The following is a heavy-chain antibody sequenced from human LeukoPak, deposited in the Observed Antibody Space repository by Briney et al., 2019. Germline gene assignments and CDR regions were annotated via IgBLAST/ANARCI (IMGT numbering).Heavy chain of an antibody. Sequence: SETLSLTCAVYGGSFSGYYWSWIRQPPGKGLEWIGKINHSGSTNYNPSLKSRVTISVDTSKNQFSLKLSSVTAADTAVYYCARGQLTGYSRGGFDYWGQGTLVTVSS. CDR2: INHSGST. CDR1: GGSFSGYY. CDR3: ARGQLTGYSRGGFDY. V-gene: IGHV4-34*01. J-gene: IGHJ4*02. D-gene: IGHD6-13*01.